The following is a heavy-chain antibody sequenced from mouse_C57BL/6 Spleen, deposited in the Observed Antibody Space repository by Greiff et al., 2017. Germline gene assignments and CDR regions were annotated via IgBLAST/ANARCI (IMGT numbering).Heavy chain of an antibody. CDR3: ARYRGTGEGYFDY. Sequence: VQLQQSGAELARPGASVKLSCKASGYTFTSYGISWVKQRTGQGLEWIGEIYPRSGNTYYNEKFKGKATLTADKSSSTAYMELRSLTDEDSAVYFCARYRGTGEGYFDYWGQGTTLTVSS. D-gene: IGHD2-14*01. J-gene: IGHJ2*01. CDR1: GYTFTSYG. CDR2: IYPRSGNT. V-gene: IGHV1-81*01.